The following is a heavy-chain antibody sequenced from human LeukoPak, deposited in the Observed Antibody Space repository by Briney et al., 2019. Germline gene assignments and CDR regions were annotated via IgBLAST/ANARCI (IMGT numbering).Heavy chain of an antibody. J-gene: IGHJ4*02. CDR3: ARAEWAAVDY. CDR2: IYYSGST. CDR1: GGSISSGDCY. Sequence: SETLSLTCTVSGGSISSGDCYWSWIRQPPGEGLEWIGYIYYSGSTYYNPSLKSRVTISVDTSKNQFSLKLSSVTAADTAVYYCARAEWAAVDYWGQGTLVTVSS. V-gene: IGHV4-30-4*08. D-gene: IGHD1-14*01.